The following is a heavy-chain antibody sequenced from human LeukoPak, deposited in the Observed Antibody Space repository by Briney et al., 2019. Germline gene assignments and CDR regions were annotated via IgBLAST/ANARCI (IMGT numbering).Heavy chain of an antibody. Sequence: GGSLRLSCAASGFTFSSYSMNWVRQAPGKGLEWVSSISSSSSYIYYADSVKGRFTISRDNAKNSLYLQMNSLRAEDTAVYYCARDRPQWLDFDYYYYMDVWGKGTTVTISS. CDR1: GFTFSSYS. CDR3: ARDRPQWLDFDYYYYMDV. J-gene: IGHJ6*03. CDR2: ISSSSSYI. V-gene: IGHV3-21*01. D-gene: IGHD6-19*01.